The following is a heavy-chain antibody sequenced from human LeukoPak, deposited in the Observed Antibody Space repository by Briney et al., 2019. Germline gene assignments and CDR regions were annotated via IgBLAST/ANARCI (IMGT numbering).Heavy chain of an antibody. D-gene: IGHD2-8*01. Sequence: PGGSLRLSCAASGFTFSSYGMHWVRQAPGKGLEWVADIWFDGKNEHFADSVKGRFTISRDNSKNTMYLQINSLRAEDTAVYYCARDRHCANGVCHSPPGMDVWGRGTTVTVSS. CDR3: ARDRHCANGVCHSPPGMDV. J-gene: IGHJ6*02. V-gene: IGHV3-33*01. CDR1: GFTFSSYG. CDR2: IWFDGKNE.